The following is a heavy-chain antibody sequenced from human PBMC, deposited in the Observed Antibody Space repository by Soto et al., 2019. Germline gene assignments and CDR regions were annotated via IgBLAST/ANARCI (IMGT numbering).Heavy chain of an antibody. D-gene: IGHD1-26*01. Sequence: PGGSLRLSCAASGFTFSSYGMHWVRQAPGKGLEWVAVISYDGSNKYYADSVKGRFTISRDNSKNTLYLQMNSLRAEDTAVYYCATVGAPEGLDYWGQGTLVTVSS. CDR1: GFTFSSYG. CDR3: ATVGAPEGLDY. J-gene: IGHJ4*02. CDR2: ISYDGSNK. V-gene: IGHV3-30*03.